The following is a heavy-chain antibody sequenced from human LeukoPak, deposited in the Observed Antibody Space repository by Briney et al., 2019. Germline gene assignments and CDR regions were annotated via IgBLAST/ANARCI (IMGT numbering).Heavy chain of an antibody. Sequence: GGSLRLSCAASGFTFSGYWMSWVRQAPGKGLEWVANIKQDGSEKYYVDSVKGRFTISRDNAKNSLYLQMNSLRAEDTAVYYCARGLYSSSRGGFDYWGQGTLVTVSS. CDR2: IKQDGSEK. D-gene: IGHD6-13*01. J-gene: IGHJ4*02. V-gene: IGHV3-7*01. CDR3: ARGLYSSSRGGFDY. CDR1: GFTFSGYW.